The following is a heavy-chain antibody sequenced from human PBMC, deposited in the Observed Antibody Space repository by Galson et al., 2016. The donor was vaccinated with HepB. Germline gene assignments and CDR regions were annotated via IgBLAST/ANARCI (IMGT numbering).Heavy chain of an antibody. V-gene: IGHV4-4*02. CDR1: GGSITSNHW. CDR3: ARGNNVWSGPYDS. D-gene: IGHD3-3*01. J-gene: IGHJ4*02. CDR2: VFYTGST. Sequence: ETLSLTCVVSGGSITSNHWWTWVRQPPGKGLEWIGKVFYTGSTDSHPSLKSRVTISLDRSQNQFSLKLTSLTAADTAVYYCARGNNVWSGPYDSWGQGTLVTVSS.